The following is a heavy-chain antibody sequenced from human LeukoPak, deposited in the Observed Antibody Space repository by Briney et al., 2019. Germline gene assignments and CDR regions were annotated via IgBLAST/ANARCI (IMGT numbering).Heavy chain of an antibody. CDR1: GFIFSNYW. V-gene: IGHV3-7*01. CDR2: IKQDGSEK. J-gene: IGHJ4*02. CDR3: ARGSWTTKLYYFDY. Sequence: PGGSLRLSCAASGFIFSNYWMSWVRQAPGKGLEWVANIKQDGSEKYYVDCVKGRFTISRDNAKNSLYLQVNSLRAEDMAVYYCARGSWTTKLYYFDYWGQGALVTVSS. D-gene: IGHD1-1*01.